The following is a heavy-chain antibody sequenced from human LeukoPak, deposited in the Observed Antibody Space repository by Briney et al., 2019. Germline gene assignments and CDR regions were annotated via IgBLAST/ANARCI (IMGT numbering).Heavy chain of an antibody. J-gene: IGHJ4*02. D-gene: IGHD3-10*01. Sequence: SETLSLTCTVSGGSISSSSYYWGWIRQPPGKGLEWIGSISHSGSPYYNPSLKSRVTISVDTSKNQFSLKLSSVTAADTAVYYCARNPNVGSGSHYFDYWGQGTLVTVSS. CDR2: ISHSGSP. CDR3: ARNPNVGSGSHYFDY. CDR1: GGSISSSSYY. V-gene: IGHV4-39*07.